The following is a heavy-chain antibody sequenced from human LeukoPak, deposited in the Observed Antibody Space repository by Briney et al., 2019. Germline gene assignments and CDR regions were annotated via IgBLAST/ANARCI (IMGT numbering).Heavy chain of an antibody. CDR2: FDPEDGET. CDR1: GYTLTELS. CDR3: ATGPDTAMVNDWFDP. Sequence: ASVKVSCKVSGYTLTELSMHWVRQAPGKGLEWMGGFDPEDGETIYAQKFQGRVTMTEDTSTDTAYMELSSLRSEDTAVYYCATGPDTAMVNDWFDPWGQGTLVIVSS. V-gene: IGHV1-24*01. J-gene: IGHJ5*02. D-gene: IGHD5-18*01.